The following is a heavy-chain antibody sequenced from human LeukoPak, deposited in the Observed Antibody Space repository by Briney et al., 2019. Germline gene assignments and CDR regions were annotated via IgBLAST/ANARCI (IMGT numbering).Heavy chain of an antibody. V-gene: IGHV3-30*04. D-gene: IGHD3-10*01. J-gene: IGHJ4*02. CDR3: ATYGSGSPGDY. CDR1: GFTISYYA. Sequence: GRSLRLSCAVSGFTISYYAMHWVRQAPGKGLEWVAVISNDGSNTDYADSVKGRFTISRDNSKNTVYLQLNSLRPGDTAVYYCATYGSGSPGDYWGQGTLVTVSS. CDR2: ISNDGSNT.